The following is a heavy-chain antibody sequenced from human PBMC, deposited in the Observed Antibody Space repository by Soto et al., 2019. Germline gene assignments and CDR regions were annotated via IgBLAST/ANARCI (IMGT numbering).Heavy chain of an antibody. CDR1: GFTFTSSA. D-gene: IGHD3-10*01. J-gene: IGHJ6*02. CDR3: AADLYGSGDYGMDV. CDR2: IVVGSGDT. V-gene: IGHV1-58*01. Sequence: QKQLVQSGPEAREPGTSVTVSCKASGFTFTSSAVQWVRQPRGQRLEWIGWIVVGSGDTNSAQRFQERVTITTDMSTSTAYMELSSVRSEDTAVYYCAADLYGSGDYGMDVWGQGTTVTVSS.